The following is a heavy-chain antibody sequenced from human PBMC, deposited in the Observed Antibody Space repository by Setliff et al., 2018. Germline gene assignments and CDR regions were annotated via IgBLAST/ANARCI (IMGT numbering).Heavy chain of an antibody. D-gene: IGHD3-22*01. CDR1: GYSFTVFG. Sequence: ASVKVSCKTSGYSFTVFGISWVRQAPGQGLEWMGWISPYYGNTNYAQQFQGRVTMTTDTSTTTAYMELTSLTSDDTALYYCVRGQGPRTVVAIPFDHWGQGTLVTVSA. CDR2: ISPYYGNT. J-gene: IGHJ4*02. V-gene: IGHV1-18*01. CDR3: VRGQGPRTVVAIPFDH.